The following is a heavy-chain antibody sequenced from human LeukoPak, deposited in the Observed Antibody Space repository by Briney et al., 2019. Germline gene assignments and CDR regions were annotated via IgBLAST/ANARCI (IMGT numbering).Heavy chain of an antibody. CDR1: GGSFSGYY. J-gene: IGHJ6*02. CDR3: ARDSSSIRYNYYYGMDV. D-gene: IGHD6-6*01. Sequence: SETLSLTCAVYGGSFSGYYWSWIRQPPGKGLEWIGEINHSGSTNYNPSLKSRVTISVDTSKNQFSLKLSSVTAADTAVYYCARDSSSIRYNYYYGMDVWGQGTTVTVSS. CDR2: INHSGST. V-gene: IGHV4-34*01.